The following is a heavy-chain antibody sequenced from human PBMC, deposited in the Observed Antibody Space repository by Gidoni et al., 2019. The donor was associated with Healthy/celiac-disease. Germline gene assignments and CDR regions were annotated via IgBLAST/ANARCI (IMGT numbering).Heavy chain of an antibody. J-gene: IGHJ6*02. Sequence: EVQMVESGGGLVQPGGSLRLSCAASGFTFSSYWMSGVRQAPGKGLEWVANIKHDGSEKYYVDSVKGRFTISRDNAKNSLYLQMNSLRAEDTAVYYCARDSPEYSDGMDVWGQGTTVTVSS. CDR3: ARDSPEYSDGMDV. V-gene: IGHV3-7*03. CDR1: GFTFSSYW. D-gene: IGHD4-4*01. CDR2: IKHDGSEK.